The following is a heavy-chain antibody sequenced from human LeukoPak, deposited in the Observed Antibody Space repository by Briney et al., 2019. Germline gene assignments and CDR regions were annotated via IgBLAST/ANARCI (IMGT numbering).Heavy chain of an antibody. V-gene: IGHV3-23*01. D-gene: IGHD3-3*01. CDR3: AKDRDLYYDFWSGYYRPSNYFDY. CDR1: GFTFSSYA. Sequence: GGSLRLSCAASGFTFSSYAMSWVRQAPGKGLEWVSAISGSGGSTYYADSVKGRFTTSRDNSKNTLYLQMNSLRAEDTAVYYCAKDRDLYYDFWSGYYRPSNYFDYWGQGTLVTVSS. J-gene: IGHJ4*02. CDR2: ISGSGGST.